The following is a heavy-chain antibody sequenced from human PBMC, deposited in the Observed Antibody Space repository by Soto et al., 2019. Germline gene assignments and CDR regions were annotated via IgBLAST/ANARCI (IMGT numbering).Heavy chain of an antibody. CDR1: GFTFDDYT. CDR3: AKEEYSSSLILGY. Sequence: GGSLRLSCAASGFTFDDYTMHWVRQAPGKGLEWVSLISWDGGSTYYADSVKGRFTISRDNSKNSLYLQMNSLRTEDTALYYCAKEEYSSSLILGYWGQGTLVTVSS. V-gene: IGHV3-43*01. J-gene: IGHJ4*02. CDR2: ISWDGGST. D-gene: IGHD6-6*01.